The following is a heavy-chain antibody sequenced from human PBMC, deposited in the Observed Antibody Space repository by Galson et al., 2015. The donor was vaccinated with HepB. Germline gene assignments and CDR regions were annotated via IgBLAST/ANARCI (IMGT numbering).Heavy chain of an antibody. CDR2: IWYDGSNK. CDR3: ARAVNHYDSSGYYPDY. J-gene: IGHJ4*02. V-gene: IGHV3-33*08. D-gene: IGHD3-22*01. Sequence: SLRLSCAASGFTFSAYGMHWVRQAPGKGLEWVATIWYDGSNKFYADSAKGRFTISRDNSKNTLYLQMDSLRGEDTAVYYCARAVNHYDSSGYYPDYWGRGTLVTVSS. CDR1: GFTFSAYG.